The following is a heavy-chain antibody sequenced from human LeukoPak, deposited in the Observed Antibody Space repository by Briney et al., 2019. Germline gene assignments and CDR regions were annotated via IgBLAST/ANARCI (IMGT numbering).Heavy chain of an antibody. CDR1: GGSISSSSYY. CDR3: ARLDPLILAGFGEFPLYYYYGMDV. V-gene: IGHV4-39*01. CDR2: IYYSGST. J-gene: IGHJ6*02. D-gene: IGHD3-10*01. Sequence: SETLSLTCTVSGGSISSSSYYWGWIRQPPGKGLEWIGSIYYSGSTYYNPSLKSRVTISVDTSKNQFSLKLSSVTAADTAVYYCARLDPLILAGFGEFPLYYYYGMDVWGQGTTVTVSS.